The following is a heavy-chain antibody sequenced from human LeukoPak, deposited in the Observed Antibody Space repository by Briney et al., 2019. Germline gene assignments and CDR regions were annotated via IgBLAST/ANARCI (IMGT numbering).Heavy chain of an antibody. Sequence: ASVKVSCNASGGTFSSYAISWVRQAPGQGLEWMGGIIPIFGTANYAQKFQGRVTITADESTSTAYMELSSLRSEDTAVYYCARAAEKWLRFNWFDPWGQGTLVTVSS. CDR1: GGTFSSYA. D-gene: IGHD5-12*01. J-gene: IGHJ5*02. CDR2: IIPIFGTA. CDR3: ARAAEKWLRFNWFDP. V-gene: IGHV1-69*01.